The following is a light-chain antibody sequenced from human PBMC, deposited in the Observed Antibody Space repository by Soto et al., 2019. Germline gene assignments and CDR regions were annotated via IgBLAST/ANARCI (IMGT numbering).Light chain of an antibody. V-gene: IGLV2-11*01. CDR3: CSCAGDYTFV. CDR2: DVQ. Sequence: QSALTQPRSVSGSPGQSVTISCTGTSSDVGGYNYVSWYQQHPGRAPRVMIYDVQTRPSGVPDRFSGSKSGNTASLTISELQAEDEADYYCCSCAGDYTFVFGTGTKVTVL. J-gene: IGLJ1*01. CDR1: SSDVGGYNY.